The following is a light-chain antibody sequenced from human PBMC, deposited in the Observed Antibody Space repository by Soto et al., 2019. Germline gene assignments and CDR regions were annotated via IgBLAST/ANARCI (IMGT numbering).Light chain of an antibody. CDR2: DVT. J-gene: IGLJ2*01. CDR1: STDVGGYNY. V-gene: IGLV2-8*01. Sequence: QSVLTQPPSASGSPGHSVTISCTGTSTDVGGYNYVSWYQQHPGKAPKLMISDVTKRPSGVPDRFSGSKSGNTASLTISGLQAEDEADYDCCSYAGSDILIFGGGTKLTVL. CDR3: CSYAGSDILI.